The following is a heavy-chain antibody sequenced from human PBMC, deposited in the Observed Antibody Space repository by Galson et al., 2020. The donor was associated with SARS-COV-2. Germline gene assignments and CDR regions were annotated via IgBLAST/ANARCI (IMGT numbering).Heavy chain of an antibody. J-gene: IGHJ4*02. CDR3: ARPDHDYLWGSYRY. Sequence: GASLKISCQGSGYTFTSYWVAWVRQMPGKGLEWMGIIYPGDSDTRYSPSFQGQVTISADKSSSTAYLQWSSLKASDTAMYYCARPDHDYLWGSYRYWGQGTLVTVSS. CDR2: IYPGDSDT. CDR1: GYTFTSYW. V-gene: IGHV5-51*01. D-gene: IGHD3-16*02.